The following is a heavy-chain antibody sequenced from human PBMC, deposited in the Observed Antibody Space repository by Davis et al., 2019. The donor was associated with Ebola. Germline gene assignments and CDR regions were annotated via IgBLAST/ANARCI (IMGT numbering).Heavy chain of an antibody. CDR1: GISLTTSI. V-gene: IGHV3-30-3*01. CDR3: AREGYRSGTATAFDM. Sequence: PGGSLRLSCAASGISLTTSIMHWVRQAPGKGLEWVVGISFDGSNYYVDSVKGRFTTSMDNFRNTLYLQMDILRDEDTALYYCAREGYRSGTATAFDMWGQGTMVTVSS. CDR2: ISFDGSN. J-gene: IGHJ3*02. D-gene: IGHD6-25*01.